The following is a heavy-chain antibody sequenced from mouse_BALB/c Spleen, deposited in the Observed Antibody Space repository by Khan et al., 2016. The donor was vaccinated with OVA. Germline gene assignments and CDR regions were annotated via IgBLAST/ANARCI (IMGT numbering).Heavy chain of an antibody. Sequence: QIQLVQSGPELKKPGETVRISCKASGYTFTTAGMQWVQKMPGKGLKWIGWINTHSGVPKYAEDFKGRFAFSLEPSASTAYLQISNLKNEDTATYFCASGYGYGWYCDVWGAGTTVTGSS. V-gene: IGHV9-4*02. CDR1: GYTFTTAG. D-gene: IGHD2-2*01. CDR2: INTHSGVP. J-gene: IGHJ1*01. CDR3: ASGYGYGWYCDV.